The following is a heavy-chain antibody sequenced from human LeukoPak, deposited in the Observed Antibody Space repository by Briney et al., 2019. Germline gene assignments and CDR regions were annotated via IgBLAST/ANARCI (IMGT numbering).Heavy chain of an antibody. V-gene: IGHV4-59*01. Sequence: SETLSLTRSVSGDSISGYSWRWIRQPPGMGLEWIGYIHYSGSTTYNPSLKSRVTVSVDPSKHKFSLSLSSVTAADTAVYYCARGQGSGSSWAFDYWGQGTLVTVSS. CDR3: ARGQGSGSSWAFDY. D-gene: IGHD1-26*01. J-gene: IGHJ4*02. CDR1: GDSISGYS. CDR2: IHYSGST.